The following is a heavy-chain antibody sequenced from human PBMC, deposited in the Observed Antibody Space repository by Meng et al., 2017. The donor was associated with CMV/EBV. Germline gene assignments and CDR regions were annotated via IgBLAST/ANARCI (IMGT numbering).Heavy chain of an antibody. CDR2: ISSSGSTI. CDR1: GFTFSSYE. D-gene: IGHD6-19*01. Sequence: GGSLRLSCAASGFTFSSYEMNWVRQAPGKGLEWVSYISSSGSTIYYADSVEGRFTISRDNAKNSLYLQMNSLRAEDTAVYYCARGHSSGYFDYWGQGTLVTVSS. V-gene: IGHV3-48*03. CDR3: ARGHSSGYFDY. J-gene: IGHJ4*02.